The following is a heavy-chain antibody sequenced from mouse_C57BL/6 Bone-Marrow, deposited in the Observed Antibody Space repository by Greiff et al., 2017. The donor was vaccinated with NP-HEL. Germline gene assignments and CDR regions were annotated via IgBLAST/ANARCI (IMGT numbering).Heavy chain of an antibody. CDR3: ARQLSPFYYAMDY. CDR2: IHPNSGST. CDR1: GYTFTSYW. V-gene: IGHV1-64*01. Sequence: VQLQQPGAELVKPGASVKLSCKASGYTFTSYWMHWVKQRPGQGLEWIGMIHPNSGSTNYNEKFKSKATLTVDKSSSTAYMQLSSLTSKDSAVYYCARQLSPFYYAMDYWGQGTSVTVSS. D-gene: IGHD3-2*02. J-gene: IGHJ4*01.